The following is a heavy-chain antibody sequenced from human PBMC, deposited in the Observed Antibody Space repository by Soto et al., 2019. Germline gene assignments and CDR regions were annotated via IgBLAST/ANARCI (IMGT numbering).Heavy chain of an antibody. CDR2: IFYSGTT. J-gene: IGHJ3*02. CDR3: ARHVHSSGSGWCAFDI. Sequence: PSETLSLTCTVSGGSISSSTYYWGWIRQSPGKGLEWIGSIFYSGTTYYNPSLKSRVTISVDTSKNQFSLRLNSVTAADTAVYYCARHVHSSGSGWCAFDIWGQGTMVTVSS. V-gene: IGHV4-39*01. D-gene: IGHD6-19*01. CDR1: GGSISSSTYY.